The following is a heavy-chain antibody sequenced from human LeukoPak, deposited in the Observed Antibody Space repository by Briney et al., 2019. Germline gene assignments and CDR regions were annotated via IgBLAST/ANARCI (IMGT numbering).Heavy chain of an antibody. CDR3: ARLREIPVFGVVTKSTSYFDY. V-gene: IGHV4-39*01. D-gene: IGHD3-3*01. J-gene: IGHJ4*02. CDR1: GGSISSSSYY. CDR2: IYTSGST. Sequence: SETLSLTCTVSGGSISSSSYYWGWIRQPPGKGLEWIGRIYTSGSTYYNPSLKSRVTISVDTSKNQFSLKLSSVTAADTAVYYCARLREIPVFGVVTKSTSYFDYWGQGALVTVSS.